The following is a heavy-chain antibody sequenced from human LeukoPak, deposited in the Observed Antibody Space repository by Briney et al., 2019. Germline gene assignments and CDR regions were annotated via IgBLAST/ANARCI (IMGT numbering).Heavy chain of an antibody. CDR1: GDTLNSYA. CDR3: ATEPTTVTTSANFDY. Sequence: GSSVKVSCKASGDTLNSYAISWVRQAPGQGLEWMGRIIPLLGIANYAQKFQGRVTISADKSTSTAYMELSSLRSEDTAVYYCATEPTTVTTSANFDYWGQGTLVTVSS. CDR2: IIPLLGIA. J-gene: IGHJ4*02. V-gene: IGHV1-69*04. D-gene: IGHD4-17*01.